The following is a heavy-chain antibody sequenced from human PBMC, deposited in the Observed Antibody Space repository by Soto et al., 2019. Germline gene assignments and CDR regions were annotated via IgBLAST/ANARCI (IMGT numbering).Heavy chain of an antibody. Sequence: TSETPSLTCTVSGGSISSGGYYWSWIRQHPGKGLEWIGYIYYSGSTYYNPSLKSRVTISVDTSKNQFSLKLSSVTAADTAVYYCARAALDGYNEYFDYWGQGTLVTVSS. CDR2: IYYSGST. CDR3: ARAALDGYNEYFDY. J-gene: IGHJ4*02. V-gene: IGHV4-31*03. CDR1: GGSISSGGYY. D-gene: IGHD5-12*01.